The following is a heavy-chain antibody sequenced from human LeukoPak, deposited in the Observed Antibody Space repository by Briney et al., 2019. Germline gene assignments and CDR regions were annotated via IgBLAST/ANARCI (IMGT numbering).Heavy chain of an antibody. Sequence: ASVKVSCKASGYTFTSYGINWVRQAPGQGLEWMGWIRAYNGNTNYAQKLQGRVTMTTDTSTSTAYMELRSLRSDDTAMYYCARDALFGDPYYYYMDVWGKGTTVTISS. D-gene: IGHD4-17*01. CDR3: ARDALFGDPYYYYMDV. V-gene: IGHV1-18*01. CDR2: IRAYNGNT. CDR1: GYTFTSYG. J-gene: IGHJ6*03.